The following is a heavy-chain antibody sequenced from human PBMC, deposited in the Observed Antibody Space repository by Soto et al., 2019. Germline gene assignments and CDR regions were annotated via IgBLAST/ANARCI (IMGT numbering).Heavy chain of an antibody. CDR2: IYYSGST. Sequence: ASETLSLTCTVSGGSVSSYYWSWIRQPPGKGLEWIGFIYYSGSTYYNPSLKSRVTISVDTSKNQFSLKLSSVTAADTAVYYCARHVWGFNSSSWYSEDYYYYGMDVWGQGTTVTVSS. CDR3: ARHVWGFNSSSWYSEDYYYYGMDV. J-gene: IGHJ6*02. D-gene: IGHD6-13*01. V-gene: IGHV4-59*04. CDR1: GGSVSSYY.